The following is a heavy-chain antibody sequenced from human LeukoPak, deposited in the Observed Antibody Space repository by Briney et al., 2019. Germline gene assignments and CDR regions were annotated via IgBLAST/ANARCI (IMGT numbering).Heavy chain of an antibody. Sequence: PSGTLSLTCGVSGGPIDITNYWSWVHQAPGKGLEWIGEISHDGTTNYNPSLRSRVAMSLDRANNQFSLTLTSVTAADTAVYYCTRENRPFCPFAYWGQGVLVTVSS. CDR1: GGPIDITNY. CDR3: TRENRPFCPFAY. J-gene: IGHJ4*02. V-gene: IGHV4-4*02. CDR2: ISHDGTT. D-gene: IGHD2/OR15-2a*01.